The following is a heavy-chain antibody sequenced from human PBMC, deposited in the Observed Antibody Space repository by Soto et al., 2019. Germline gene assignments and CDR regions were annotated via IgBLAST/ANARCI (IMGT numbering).Heavy chain of an antibody. Sequence: SETLSLTCTVSGGSISSYYWSWIRQPPGKGLEWIGYIYYSGSTSYNPSLKSRVTISVDTSKNQFSLKLSSVTAADTAVYYCARGGYDEDYFDYWGQGTLVTVYS. CDR1: GGSISSYY. J-gene: IGHJ4*02. V-gene: IGHV4-59*01. CDR2: IYYSGST. CDR3: ARGGYDEDYFDY. D-gene: IGHD5-12*01.